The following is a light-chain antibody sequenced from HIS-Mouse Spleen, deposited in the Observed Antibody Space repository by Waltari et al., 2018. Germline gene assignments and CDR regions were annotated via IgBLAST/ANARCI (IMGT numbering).Light chain of an antibody. J-gene: IGLJ2*01. CDR2: SNN. CDR3: AAWDDSLNGPV. Sequence: ELTQPPSVSVSPGQTARITCSGDALPKKYAYWYQQLPGTAPKLLIYSNNQRPSGVPDRFSGSKSGTSASLAISGLQSEDEADYYCAAWDDSLNGPVFGGGTKLTVL. V-gene: IGLV1-44*01. CDR1: LPKKY.